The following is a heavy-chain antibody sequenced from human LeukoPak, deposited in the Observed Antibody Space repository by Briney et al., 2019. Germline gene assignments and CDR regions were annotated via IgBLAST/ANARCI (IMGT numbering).Heavy chain of an antibody. CDR3: ARGSYSSWYNFDY. J-gene: IGHJ4*02. D-gene: IGHD6-13*01. V-gene: IGHV1-69*13. CDR1: GGTFSSYA. Sequence: SVKVSCKASGGTFSSYAISWVRQAPGQGLEWMGGIIPIFGTANYAQKFQGRVTITADESTSTVYMELSSLRSEDTAVYYCARGSYSSWYNFDYWGQGTLVTVSS. CDR2: IIPIFGTA.